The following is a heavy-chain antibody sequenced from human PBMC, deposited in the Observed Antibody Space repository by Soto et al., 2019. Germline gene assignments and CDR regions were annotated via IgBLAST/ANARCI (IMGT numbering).Heavy chain of an antibody. CDR1: GGSISSYY. J-gene: IGHJ4*01. Sequence: SETLSLTCTVSGGSISSYYWSWIRQPPGKGLEWIGYIYYSGSTNYNPSLKSRVTISVDTSKNQFSLKLSSVTAADTAVYYCARHVGIAVAGYYFDYWGHGTLVTVSS. CDR2: IYYSGST. CDR3: ARHVGIAVAGYYFDY. D-gene: IGHD6-19*01. V-gene: IGHV4-59*08.